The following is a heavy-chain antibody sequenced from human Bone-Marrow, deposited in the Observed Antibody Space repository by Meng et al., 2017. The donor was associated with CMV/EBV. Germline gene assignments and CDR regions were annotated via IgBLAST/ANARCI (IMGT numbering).Heavy chain of an antibody. CDR2: IYYSGST. V-gene: IGHV4-61*08. Sequence: SETLSLTCTVSGGSISSGGYYWSWIRQHPGKGLEWIGYIYYSGSTNYNPSLKSRVTISVDTSKNQFSLKLSSVTAADTAVYYCARDEGGYFDYWGQGTLVTVSS. J-gene: IGHJ4*02. CDR1: GGSISSGGYY. CDR3: ARDEGGYFDY.